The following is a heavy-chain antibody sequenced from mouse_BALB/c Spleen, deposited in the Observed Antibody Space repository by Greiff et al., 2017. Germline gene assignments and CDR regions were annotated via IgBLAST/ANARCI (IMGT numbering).Heavy chain of an antibody. CDR2: ISYSGST. D-gene: IGHD2-4*01. J-gene: IGHJ3*01. Sequence: EVQLQQSGPGLVKPSQSLSLTCTVTGYSITSDYAWNWIRQFPGNKLEWMGYISYSGSTSYNPSLKSRISITRDTSKNQFFLQLNSVTTEDTATYYCASRGIYYDYGRFAYWGQGTLVTVSA. V-gene: IGHV3-2*02. CDR1: GYSITSDYA. CDR3: ASRGIYYDYGRFAY.